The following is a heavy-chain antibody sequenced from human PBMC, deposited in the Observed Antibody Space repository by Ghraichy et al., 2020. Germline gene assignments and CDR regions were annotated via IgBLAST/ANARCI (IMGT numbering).Heavy chain of an antibody. V-gene: IGHV4-34*01. CDR1: GGSFSGYY. D-gene: IGHD3-10*01. J-gene: IGHJ6*02. Sequence: SETLSLTCAVYGGSFSGYYWSWIRQPPGKGLEWIGEINHSGSTNYNPSLKSRVTISVDTSKNQFSLKLSSVTAADTAVYYCARGRGGSGSYFYYYYGMDVWGQGTTVTVSS. CDR2: INHSGST. CDR3: ARGRGGSGSYFYYYYGMDV.